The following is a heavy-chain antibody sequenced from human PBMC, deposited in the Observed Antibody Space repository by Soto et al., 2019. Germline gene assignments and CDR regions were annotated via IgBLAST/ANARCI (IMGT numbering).Heavy chain of an antibody. CDR3: ARCGYYGSVSYYNILSNGYMAV. CDR2: ISSSDSTI. V-gene: IGHV3-11*01. CDR1: GFTFSDYY. Sequence: QVQLVESGGGLVKPGGSLRLSCAASGFTFSDYYMSWIRQAPGKGLEWVSYISSSDSTIYYADPVKGRFTISRDNAKNTLYLQMNSLRAEDTAVYYYARCGYYGSVSYYNILSNGYMAVWGKGTKVTGSS. J-gene: IGHJ6*03. D-gene: IGHD3-10*01.